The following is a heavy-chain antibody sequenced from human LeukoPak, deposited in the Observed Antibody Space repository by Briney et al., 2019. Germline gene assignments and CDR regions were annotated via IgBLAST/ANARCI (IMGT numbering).Heavy chain of an antibody. J-gene: IGHJ3*02. CDR3: ARGKYQISIFCTRGQCYPGAFDI. D-gene: IGHD2-8*02. V-gene: IGHV4-38-2*01. CDR1: GYLSGYF. Sequence: PSETLSLTCAVSGYLSGYFWGWIRQPPGKGLEWIGSIYHRGTTYYNLSLKSRVTISVDTSKNQFSLKLSSVTAADTAVYYCARGKYQISIFCTRGQCYPGAFDIWGRGTMATVSS. CDR2: IYHRGTT.